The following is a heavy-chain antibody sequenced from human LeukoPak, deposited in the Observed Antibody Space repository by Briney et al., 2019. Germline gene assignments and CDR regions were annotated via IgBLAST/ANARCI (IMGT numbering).Heavy chain of an antibody. CDR2: IYHSGST. Sequence: SETLSLACAVSGYSISSGYYWGWIRQPPGKGLEWIGSIYHSGSTYYNPSLKSRVTISVDTSKNQFSLKLSSVTAADTAVYYCARLIATDYFDYWGQGTLVTVSS. D-gene: IGHD6-13*01. J-gene: IGHJ4*02. CDR3: ARLIATDYFDY. CDR1: GYSISSGYY. V-gene: IGHV4-38-2*01.